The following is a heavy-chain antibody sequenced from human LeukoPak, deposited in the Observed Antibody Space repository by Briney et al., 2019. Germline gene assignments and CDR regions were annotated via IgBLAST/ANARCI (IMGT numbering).Heavy chain of an antibody. V-gene: IGHV3-33*06. D-gene: IGHD2-15*01. CDR3: AKATCSGANCFSNSRDAFDV. CDR2: IWYDGSNK. J-gene: IGHJ3*01. CDR1: GLIFSDFG. Sequence: GGSLRLSCAASGLIFSDFGMHWVRQAPGKGLEWMAIIWYDGSNKYYADSVKGRFTISRDNSQNTMYLQINSLRAEDSAVYYCAKATCSGANCFSNSRDAFDVWGQGTMVTVSS.